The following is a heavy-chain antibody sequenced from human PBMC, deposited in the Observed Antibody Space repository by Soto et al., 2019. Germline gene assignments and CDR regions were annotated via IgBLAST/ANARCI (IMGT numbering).Heavy chain of an antibody. D-gene: IGHD2-15*01. CDR2: IYWDGDK. CDR1: GFSLSSSGVG. V-gene: IGHV2-5*02. J-gene: IGHJ6*02. CDR3: AHKGGRGAGMDV. Sequence: QITLKESGPTLVKPTQTLTLTCISSGFSLSSSGVGVGWIRQPPGKALEWLALIYWDGDKRYSPSLKTRLTITKDTSTNEVVLTMTNMDPVDTGTYYCAHKGGRGAGMDVWGQGTTVTVSS.